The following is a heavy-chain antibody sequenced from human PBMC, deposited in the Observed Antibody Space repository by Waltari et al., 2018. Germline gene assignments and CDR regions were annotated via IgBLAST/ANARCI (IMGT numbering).Heavy chain of an antibody. CDR3: ARKGDFFDF. Sequence: QVQLQESGPGLVKPSGTLSLTCAVPGGSVSSDHWWSWVRQPPGKGLEWLGEIYHSGTTNYNPSLKRRVTISVDKSRNQLSLKLTSVTAADTAVYYCARKGDFFDFWGHGTLVTVST. D-gene: IGHD2-21*02. J-gene: IGHJ4*01. CDR1: GGSVSSDHW. V-gene: IGHV4-4*02. CDR2: IYHSGTT.